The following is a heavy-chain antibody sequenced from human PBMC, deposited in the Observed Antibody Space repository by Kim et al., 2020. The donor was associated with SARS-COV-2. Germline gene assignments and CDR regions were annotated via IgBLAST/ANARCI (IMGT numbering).Heavy chain of an antibody. CDR2: ISSSSSYI. CDR1: GFTFSSYS. J-gene: IGHJ4*02. D-gene: IGHD6-19*01. V-gene: IGHV3-21*01. CDR3: ARVGAVAVRVGYYFDY. Sequence: GGSLRLSCAASGFTFSSYSMNWVRQAPGKGLEWVSSISSSSSYIYYADSVKGRFTISRDNAKNSLYLQMNSLRAEDTAVYYCARVGAVAVRVGYYFDYWGQGALVTVSS.